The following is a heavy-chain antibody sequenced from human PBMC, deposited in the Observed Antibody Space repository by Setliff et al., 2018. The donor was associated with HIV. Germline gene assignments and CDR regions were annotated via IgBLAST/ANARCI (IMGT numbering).Heavy chain of an antibody. CDR1: GGSISGYY. Sequence: SETLSLTCTVSGGSISGYYWSWIRQPPGKGLEWIGSVSYNGNTNYNPSLKSRVTISVDTSKNQFSLKLSSVTAADTAVYYCARHRGYCSGGSCYFDYWGQGTLVTVSS. J-gene: IGHJ4*02. CDR2: VSYNGNT. D-gene: IGHD2-15*01. V-gene: IGHV4-59*08. CDR3: ARHRGYCSGGSCYFDY.